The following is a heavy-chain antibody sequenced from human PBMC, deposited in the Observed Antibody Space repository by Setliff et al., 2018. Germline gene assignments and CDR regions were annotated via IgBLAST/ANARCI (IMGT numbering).Heavy chain of an antibody. D-gene: IGHD3-9*01. CDR1: GFTFSDYD. Sequence: PGGSLRLSCAASGFTFSDYDMSWIRQAPGKGLEWVSYISSSGSTIYYADSVKGRFTISRDNAKNSLYLQMNSLRAEDTAVYYCARDSVLRYCDWLLYTPDAFDIWGQGTMVTVSS. J-gene: IGHJ3*02. CDR2: ISSSGSTI. V-gene: IGHV3-11*04. CDR3: ARDSVLRYCDWLLYTPDAFDI.